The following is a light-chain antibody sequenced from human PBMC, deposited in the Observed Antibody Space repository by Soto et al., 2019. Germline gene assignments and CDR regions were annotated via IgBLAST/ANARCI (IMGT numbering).Light chain of an antibody. CDR2: KAS. Sequence: DIQMTQSPSTLSASVGDRVIITCRASQSISSWLAWYQQKPGKAPKLLIYKASSLESGVPSRFSGSGSGTEFTLTISSLQPDDFATYYCQQYNSLPGTFGQGTKVEIK. CDR1: QSISSW. J-gene: IGKJ1*01. V-gene: IGKV1-5*03. CDR3: QQYNSLPGT.